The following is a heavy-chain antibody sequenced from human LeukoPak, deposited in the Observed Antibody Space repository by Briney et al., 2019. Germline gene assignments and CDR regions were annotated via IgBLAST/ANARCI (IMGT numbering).Heavy chain of an antibody. V-gene: IGHV4-39*01. Sequence: SETLSLTCTVSGGSISSSSYYWGWIRQPPGKGLEWIGSIYYSGSTYYNPSLKSRVTISVDTSKNQFSLKLSSVTAADTAVYYCARIHYYDSSAAYWGQGTLATVSS. D-gene: IGHD3-22*01. CDR1: GGSISSSSYY. CDR3: ARIHYYDSSAAY. J-gene: IGHJ4*02. CDR2: IYYSGST.